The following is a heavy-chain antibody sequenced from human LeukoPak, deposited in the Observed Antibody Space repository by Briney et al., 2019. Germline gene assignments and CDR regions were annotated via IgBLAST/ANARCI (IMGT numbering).Heavy chain of an antibody. D-gene: IGHD6-13*01. CDR1: GYTFTGHY. J-gene: IGHJ5*02. CDR3: ARDQVPITAALTIWFDP. CDR2: INPNSGGT. V-gene: IGHV1-2*02. Sequence: ASVKVSCKASGYTFTGHYMHWVRQAPGQGLEWMGWINPNSGGTHYAQKFQGRVALTRDTSISTAYMELSRLRSDDTAMYYCARDQVPITAALTIWFDPWGQGTLVTVSS.